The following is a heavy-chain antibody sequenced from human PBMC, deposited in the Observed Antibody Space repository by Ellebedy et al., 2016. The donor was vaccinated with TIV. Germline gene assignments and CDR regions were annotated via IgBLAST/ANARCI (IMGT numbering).Heavy chain of an antibody. CDR3: AKFRGFLWFGDFNDY. D-gene: IGHD3-10*01. CDR2: ISGTGDST. J-gene: IGHJ4*02. Sequence: GESLKISCTASGFTFSSYAMGWVRQAPGRGLEWVSTISGTGDSTSYADSVEGRFTISRDNFKNTMYLQMNALRVEDTAVYYCAKFRGFLWFGDFNDYWGQGTLVTVSS. CDR1: GFTFSSYA. V-gene: IGHV3-23*01.